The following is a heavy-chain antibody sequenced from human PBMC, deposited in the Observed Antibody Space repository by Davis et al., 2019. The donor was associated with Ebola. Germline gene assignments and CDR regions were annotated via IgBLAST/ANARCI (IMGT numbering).Heavy chain of an antibody. D-gene: IGHD2-21*02. Sequence: GESLKISCAASGFTFSSFWMSWVRQAPGKGLEWVANIKQDGSEKYYVDSVKGRFTISRDNSKNTLFLQMNSLRAEDKAIYYCAKRGPVTTIPLLYFDDWGQGALVIVSS. J-gene: IGHJ4*02. V-gene: IGHV3-7*03. CDR3: AKRGPVTTIPLLYFDD. CDR2: IKQDGSEK. CDR1: GFTFSSFW.